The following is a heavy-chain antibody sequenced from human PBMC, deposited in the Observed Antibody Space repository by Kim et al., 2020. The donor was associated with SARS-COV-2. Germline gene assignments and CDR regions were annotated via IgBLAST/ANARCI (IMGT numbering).Heavy chain of an antibody. CDR3: ARGLAQGSLSIRSERYGMDV. Sequence: ASVKVSCKASGYTFSSYGISWVRQAPGQGLEWMGWISAYNGHTNYAQKLQGRVTMTTDTSTSTAYMELRSLRSDDTAVYYCARGLAQGSLSIRSERYGMDVWGPSTTVTVSS. CDR1: GYTFSSYG. D-gene: IGHD5-12*01. J-gene: IGHJ6*02. V-gene: IGHV1-18*01. CDR2: ISAYNGHT.